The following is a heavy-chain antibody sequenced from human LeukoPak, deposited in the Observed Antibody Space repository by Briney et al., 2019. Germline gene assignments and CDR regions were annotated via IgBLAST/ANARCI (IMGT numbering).Heavy chain of an antibody. CDR1: GVSIRNSNNF. V-gene: IGHV4-39*01. Sequence: PSETLSLTCTVTGVSIRNSNNFWGWIRQPPGKGLEWIGSMHYSGTTYYIPSLKSRVTISVDTSKNQFSLKLSSVTAADTAVYYCARQGNNWFDPWGQGTLVTVSS. CDR3: ARQGNNWFDP. J-gene: IGHJ5*02. CDR2: MHYSGTT. D-gene: IGHD3-10*01.